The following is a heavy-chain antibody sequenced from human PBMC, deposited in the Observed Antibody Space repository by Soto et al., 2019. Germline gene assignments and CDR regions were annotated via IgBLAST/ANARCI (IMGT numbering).Heavy chain of an antibody. CDR2: INAGNGNT. V-gene: IGHV1-3*01. CDR1: GYTFTSYA. CDR3: AREYYSTIFGVVIAPSHDGMDV. D-gene: IGHD3-3*01. J-gene: IGHJ6*04. Sequence: QVQLVQSGAEVKKPGASVKVSCKASGYTFTSYAMHWVRQAPGQRLEWMGWINAGNGNTKYSQKFQGRVTITRDTSASKADIELSILRSEDTAVYYCAREYYSTIFGVVIAPSHDGMDVWGEGTTVTVSS.